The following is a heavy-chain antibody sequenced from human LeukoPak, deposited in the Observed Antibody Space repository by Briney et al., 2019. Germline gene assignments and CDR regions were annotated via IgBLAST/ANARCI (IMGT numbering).Heavy chain of an antibody. J-gene: IGHJ6*02. CDR3: AREEAVVVVAATHYYYYGMDV. Sequence: GGSLRPSCAASGFTLSSYSMNWVRQAPGKGLEWVSSISSSSSYIYYADSVKGRFTISRDNANNSLYLQMNSLRAEDTAVYYCAREEAVVVVAATHYYYYGMDVWGQGTTVTVSS. CDR2: ISSSSSYI. V-gene: IGHV3-21*01. CDR1: GFTLSSYS. D-gene: IGHD2-15*01.